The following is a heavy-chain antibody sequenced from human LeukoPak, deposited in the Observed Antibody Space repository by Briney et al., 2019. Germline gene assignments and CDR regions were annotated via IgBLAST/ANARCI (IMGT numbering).Heavy chain of an antibody. CDR1: GGSFSGYY. V-gene: IGHV4-34*01. CDR2: INHSGST. J-gene: IGHJ4*02. CDR3: ARASTSIAAAALYYFDY. D-gene: IGHD6-13*01. Sequence: SETLSLTCAVYGGSFSGYYWSWIRQPPGKGLEWIGEINHSGSTNYNPSLKSRVTISVDTSKNQFSLKLSSVTAADTAVYYCARASTSIAAAALYYFDYWGQGTLVTVSS.